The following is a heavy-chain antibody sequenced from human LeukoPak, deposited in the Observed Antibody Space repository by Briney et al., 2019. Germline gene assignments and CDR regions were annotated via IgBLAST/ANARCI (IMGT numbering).Heavy chain of an antibody. Sequence: SETLSLTCAVYGGSFRGYYWSCIRQPPGKGLEWIGEINHSGSTNYNPSLKSRVTISVDTSKNQFSLKLSSVTAADTAVYYCARWGWLQSVFDYWGQGTLSPSPQ. D-gene: IGHD5-24*01. J-gene: IGHJ4*02. CDR3: ARWGWLQSVFDY. CDR2: INHSGST. CDR1: GGSFRGYY. V-gene: IGHV4-34*01.